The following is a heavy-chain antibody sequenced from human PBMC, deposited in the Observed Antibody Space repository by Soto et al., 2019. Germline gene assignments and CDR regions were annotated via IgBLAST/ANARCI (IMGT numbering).Heavy chain of an antibody. Sequence: GGSLRLSCAASGFTFSSSWMHWVRQAPGKGLVWVSRINSDGSSTSYADSVKGRFTISRDNSKNTLYLQMNSLRAEDTAVYYCAKPPGIYGYDAFDIWGQGTMVTVSS. CDR1: GFTFSSSW. D-gene: IGHD5-18*01. J-gene: IGHJ3*02. CDR2: INSDGSST. CDR3: AKPPGIYGYDAFDI. V-gene: IGHV3-74*01.